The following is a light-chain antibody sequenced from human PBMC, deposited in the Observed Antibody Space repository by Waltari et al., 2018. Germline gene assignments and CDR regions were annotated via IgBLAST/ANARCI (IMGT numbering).Light chain of an antibody. J-gene: IGLJ3*02. Sequence: SYELTQPPSVSVSPGQTSRLTCSASALPRKYAFWYQQKSGQAPVLVIYEDTKRPSGIPERFSGSTSGTTNTLTIIGAQVEDDADYYCYSTDGGGTHNGVFGGGTKLTVL. V-gene: IGLV3-10*01. CDR2: EDT. CDR3: YSTDGGGTHNGV. CDR1: ALPRKY.